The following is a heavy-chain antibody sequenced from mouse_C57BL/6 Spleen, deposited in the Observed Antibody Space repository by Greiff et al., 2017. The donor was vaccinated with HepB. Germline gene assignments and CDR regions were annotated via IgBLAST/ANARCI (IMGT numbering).Heavy chain of an antibody. CDR3: ARLGGNYDAY. CDR2: IYPSDSET. D-gene: IGHD2-1*01. J-gene: IGHJ3*01. Sequence: VQLQQPGAELVRPGSSVKLSCKASGYTFTSYWMDWVKQRPGQGLEWIGNIYPSDSETHYNQKFKDKATLTVDKSSSTAYMQLSSLTSEDSAVYYCARLGGNYDAYWGQGTLVTVSA. V-gene: IGHV1-61*01. CDR1: GYTFTSYW.